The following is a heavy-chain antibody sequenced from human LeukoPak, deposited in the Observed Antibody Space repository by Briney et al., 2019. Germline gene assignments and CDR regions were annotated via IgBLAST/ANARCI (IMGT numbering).Heavy chain of an antibody. D-gene: IGHD2-8*02. J-gene: IGHJ4*02. CDR3: AKDRCTGDYCYHDH. Sequence: SVKVSCKASGGTFSNDPISWLRQAPGQRLEWMGNISPLLGTTVYTQEFQGRVTITTVKATNTIYMDLYSLTSDDTAMYYCAKDRCTGDYCYHDHWGQGTLVTVSS. CDR1: GGTFSNDP. CDR2: ISPLLGTT. V-gene: IGHV1-69*08.